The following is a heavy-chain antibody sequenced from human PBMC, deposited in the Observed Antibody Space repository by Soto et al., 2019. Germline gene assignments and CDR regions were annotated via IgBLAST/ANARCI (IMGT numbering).Heavy chain of an antibody. V-gene: IGHV3-21*01. CDR2: ISSSSSYI. Sequence: GGSLRLSCAASGFTFSDYSMNWVRQAPGRGLEWVSSISSSSSYIYYADSVKGRFTISRDNAKNSLYLQMNSLRAEDTAVYYCARDRYFDWLFHDPWGQGTLVTVSS. D-gene: IGHD3-9*01. CDR1: GFTFSDYS. CDR3: ARDRYFDWLFHDP. J-gene: IGHJ5*02.